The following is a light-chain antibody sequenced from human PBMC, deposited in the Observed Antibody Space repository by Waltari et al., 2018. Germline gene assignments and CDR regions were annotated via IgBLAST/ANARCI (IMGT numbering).Light chain of an antibody. Sequence: ARQSPTKRYLAVDQQKAGPAPRLLIDGASSRAAGIPDRFSGSGFGTDFTLTISRLEPEYSAVYYCQQYGSSVLYTFGQGTKLEIK. V-gene: IGKV3-20*01. CDR2: GAS. CDR3: QQYGSSVLYT. CDR1: QSPTKRY. J-gene: IGKJ2*01.